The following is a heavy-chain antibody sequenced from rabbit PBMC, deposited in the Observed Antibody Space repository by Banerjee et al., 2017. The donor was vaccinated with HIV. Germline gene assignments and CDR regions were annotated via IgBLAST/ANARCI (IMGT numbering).Heavy chain of an antibody. D-gene: IGHD2-1*01. V-gene: IGHV1S47*01. CDR1: GIDFSSYG. J-gene: IGHJ4*01. CDR2: IYPGFGIR. CDR3: ARYAYSYDDYGDYWYYFTL. Sequence: QEQLVESGGGLVTLGGSLKLSCKASGIDFSSYGISWVRQAPGKGPEWIAYIYPGFGIRNYASSVKGRFTISNDNAQNTVFLQMTSLTASDTATYFCARYAYSYDDYGDYWYYFTLWGPGTLVTVS.